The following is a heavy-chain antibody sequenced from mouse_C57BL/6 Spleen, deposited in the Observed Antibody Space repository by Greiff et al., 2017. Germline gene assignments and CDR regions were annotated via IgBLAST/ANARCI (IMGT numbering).Heavy chain of an antibody. CDR1: GYSITSGYY. CDR2: ISYDGSN. V-gene: IGHV3-6*01. Sequence: VQLQQSGPGLVKPSQSLSLTCSVTGYSITSGYYWNWIRQFPGNKLEWMGYISYDGSNNYNPSLKNRISITRDTSKNQFFLKLNSVTTEDTATYYCARGYFDYWGQGTTLTVSS. J-gene: IGHJ2*01. CDR3: ARGYFDY.